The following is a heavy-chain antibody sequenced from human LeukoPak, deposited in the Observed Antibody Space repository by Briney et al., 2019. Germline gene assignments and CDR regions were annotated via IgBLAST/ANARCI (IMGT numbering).Heavy chain of an antibody. CDR3: ARERRGVVSPRAYYFDY. CDR1: GFTFSDYY. Sequence: GGALRLSCAASGFTFSDYYMSWLRQAPGKGLEWVSYISSSGSTINYADSVKGRFTISRDNAKNSLYLQMNSLRAEDTAVYYCARERRGVVSPRAYYFDYWGQGTLVTVSS. D-gene: IGHD2-2*01. J-gene: IGHJ4*02. CDR2: ISSSGSTI. V-gene: IGHV3-11*01.